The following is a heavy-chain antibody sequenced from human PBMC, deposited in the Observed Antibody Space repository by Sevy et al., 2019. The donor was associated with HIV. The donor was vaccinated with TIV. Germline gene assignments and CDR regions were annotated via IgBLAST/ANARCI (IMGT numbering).Heavy chain of an antibody. Sequence: GGSLRLSCAASEFTFSSYWMTWVRQGPGKGLEWVANINQDGSEENYADSVKGRFTIYRDNAKKSLFLQMSSLRTEDTAVYHCARTGSYADTYFYYYAMDVWGRGTTVTVSS. CDR1: EFTFSSYW. D-gene: IGHD3-16*01. J-gene: IGHJ6*02. V-gene: IGHV3-7*01. CDR3: ARTGSYADTYFYYYAMDV. CDR2: INQDGSEE.